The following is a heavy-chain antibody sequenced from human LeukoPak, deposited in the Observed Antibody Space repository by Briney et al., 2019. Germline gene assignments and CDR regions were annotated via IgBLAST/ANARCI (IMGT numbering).Heavy chain of an antibody. V-gene: IGHV4-59*01. CDR1: GGSINGYS. J-gene: IGHJ4*02. CDR2: MYYSGST. Sequence: KPSETLSLTCTVSGGSINGYSWTWIRQPPGKGLEWIGYMYYSGSTNYNPSLKSRVTISVDTSKNQFSLKLRSVTAADTAVYYCARAGQCDGDCYSLDYWGQGTLVTVSS. CDR3: ARAGQCDGDCYSLDY. D-gene: IGHD2-21*02.